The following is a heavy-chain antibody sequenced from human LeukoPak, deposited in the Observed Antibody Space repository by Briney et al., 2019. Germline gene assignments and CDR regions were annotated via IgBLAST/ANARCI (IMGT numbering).Heavy chain of an antibody. CDR3: GICRGRWEILDY. V-gene: IGHV3-30*02. J-gene: IGHJ4*02. CDR2: IRYDETNY. Sequence: PGGSLRLSCAASGLSFRGNGMHWVRQAPGKWREWVSFIRYDETNYYYADSVKGRFTSSRDNYKNTVYLQMNSLRPEDTAVYYCGICRGRWEILDYWGQGTLVTVSS. D-gene: IGHD3-10*01. CDR1: GLSFRGNG.